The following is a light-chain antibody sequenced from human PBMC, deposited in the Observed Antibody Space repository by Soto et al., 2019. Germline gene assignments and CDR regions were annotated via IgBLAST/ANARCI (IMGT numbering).Light chain of an antibody. CDR3: QSFDTSLSGFVV. CDR1: SSNIGAGYD. CDR2: DNN. V-gene: IGLV1-40*01. Sequence: QSVLTQPPSMSGAPGKRVTISCTGSSSNIGAGYDVHWYQQHPGTAPKLLIFDNNNRPSGVPDRFSRSKSDTSASLAITGLQAEDEADYCCQSFDTSLSGFVVFGGGTKLTVL. J-gene: IGLJ2*01.